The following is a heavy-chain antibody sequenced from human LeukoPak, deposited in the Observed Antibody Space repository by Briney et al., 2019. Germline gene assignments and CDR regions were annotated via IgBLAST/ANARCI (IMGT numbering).Heavy chain of an antibody. Sequence: SETLSLTCAVYGGSFSGYYWSWIRQPPGKGLEWIGEINHSGSTNYNPSLKSRVTISVDTSKNQFSLKLSSVTAVDTAVYYCARMYAHPAKVTDRGYFDYWGQGTLVTVSS. CDR1: GGSFSGYY. CDR2: INHSGST. J-gene: IGHJ4*02. V-gene: IGHV4-34*01. D-gene: IGHD4-4*01. CDR3: ARMYAHPAKVTDRGYFDY.